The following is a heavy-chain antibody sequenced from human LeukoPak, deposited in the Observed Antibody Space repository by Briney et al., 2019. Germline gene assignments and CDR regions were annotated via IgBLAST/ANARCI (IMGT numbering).Heavy chain of an antibody. D-gene: IGHD3-22*01. Sequence: PGGSLRLSCAASGFTFSSYSMNWVRQAPGKGLEWVSYISSSSSTIYYADSVKGRFTISRDNAKNSLYLQMNSLRAEDTAVYYCARDNPDYYDSSGYSNWGQGTLVTVSS. CDR3: ARDNPDYYDSSGYSN. CDR2: ISSSSSTI. V-gene: IGHV3-48*01. CDR1: GFTFSSYS. J-gene: IGHJ4*02.